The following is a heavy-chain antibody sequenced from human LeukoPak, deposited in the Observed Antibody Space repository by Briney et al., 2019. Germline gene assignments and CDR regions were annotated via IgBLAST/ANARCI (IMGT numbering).Heavy chain of an antibody. V-gene: IGHV3-23*01. CDR1: GFTFSSYA. D-gene: IGHD6-19*01. J-gene: IGHJ4*02. Sequence: GGSLRLSCASSGFTFSSYAMRWVRQAPGKGLEWVSAISGSGGSTYYADSVKGRFTISRDNSKNTLYLQMNSLRAEDAAVYYCAKDRESSGWYHYFDYWGQGTLVTVSS. CDR2: ISGSGGST. CDR3: AKDRESSGWYHYFDY.